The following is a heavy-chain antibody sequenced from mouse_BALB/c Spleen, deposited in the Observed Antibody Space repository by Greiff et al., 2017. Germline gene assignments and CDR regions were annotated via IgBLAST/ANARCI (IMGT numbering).Heavy chain of an antibody. CDR2: ISSGGSYT. D-gene: IGHD1-1*01. V-gene: IGHV5-9-4*01. J-gene: IGHJ4*01. CDR1: GFTFSSYA. CDR3: AKVYYGSSYAMDY. Sequence: EVKVVESGGGLVKPGGSLKLSCAASGFTFSSYAMSWVRQSPEKRLEWVAEISSGGSYTYYPDTVTGRFTISRDNAKNTLYLEMSSLRSEDTAMYYCAKVYYGSSYAMDYWGQGTSVTVSS.